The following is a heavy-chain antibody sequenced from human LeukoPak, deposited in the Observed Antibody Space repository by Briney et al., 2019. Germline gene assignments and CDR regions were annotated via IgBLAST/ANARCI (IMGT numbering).Heavy chain of an antibody. J-gene: IGHJ4*02. CDR2: ISAYNGNT. V-gene: IGHV1-18*04. Sequence: ASVKVSCKASGADFSSSSFSWVRQAPGQGLEWMGWISAYNGNTNYAQKLQGRVTMTTDTSTSTAYMELRSLRSDDTAVYYCARPIVVVPAAIPLGMDVWGQGTLVTVSS. CDR3: ARPIVVVPAAIPLGMDV. D-gene: IGHD2-2*01. CDR1: GADFSSSS.